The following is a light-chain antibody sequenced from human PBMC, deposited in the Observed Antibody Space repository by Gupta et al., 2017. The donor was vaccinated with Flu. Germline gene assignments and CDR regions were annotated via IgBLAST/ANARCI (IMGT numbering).Light chain of an antibody. CDR3: LLYIHGGISA. CDR2: NTE. V-gene: IGLV8-61*01. J-gene: IGLJ2*01. CDR1: SGSVASSHY. Sequence: QTVVTQEPALSVTPGGTVTFTGGLISGSVASSHYPTWYQQTPGQPPRTIIYNTEVRSSGVPHRFSGSFLGNRAALTITGAQASDECNYYCLLYIHGGISAFGGATKLTVL.